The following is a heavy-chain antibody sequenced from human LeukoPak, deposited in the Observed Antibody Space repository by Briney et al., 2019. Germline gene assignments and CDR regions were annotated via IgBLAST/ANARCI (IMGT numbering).Heavy chain of an antibody. D-gene: IGHD3-22*01. CDR1: GGSISSGGYY. J-gene: IGHJ4*02. V-gene: IGHV4-31*03. CDR3: ARLGGNYYDSSGFIDY. CDR2: IYYSGST. Sequence: SETLSLTCTVSGGSISSGGYYWSWIRQHPGKGLEWIGYIYYSGSTYYNPSLKSRVTISVDTSKNQFSLKLSSVTAADTAVYYCARLGGNYYDSSGFIDYWGQGTLVTVSS.